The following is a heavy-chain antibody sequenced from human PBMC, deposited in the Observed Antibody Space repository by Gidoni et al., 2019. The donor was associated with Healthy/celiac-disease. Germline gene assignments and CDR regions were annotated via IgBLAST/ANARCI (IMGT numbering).Heavy chain of an antibody. CDR2: LIPIFGTA. V-gene: IGHV1-69*06. J-gene: IGHJ4*02. Sequence: QVQLLQSGAEVQKPGSSVTVSCKASGGPFSSSAISLVRQAPGQGLEWMGGLIPIFGTANYAQKFQGRVTITADKSTSTAYMELSSLRSEDTAVYYCASDGTQYGGYSYGYPYWGQGTLVTVSS. CDR1: GGPFSSSA. CDR3: ASDGTQYGGYSYGYPY. D-gene: IGHD5-18*01.